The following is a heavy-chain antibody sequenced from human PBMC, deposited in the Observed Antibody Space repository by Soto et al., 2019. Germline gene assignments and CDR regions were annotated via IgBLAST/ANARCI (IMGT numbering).Heavy chain of an antibody. J-gene: IGHJ4*02. CDR3: ARGGPDLATIGSVDS. D-gene: IGHD3-16*01. Sequence: QVQLVQSGAEVKRPGASVKVSCKASGYTFTNYYMHWVRQAPGQGLEWMGVIHYSGATPTYAQKFQGRVTMARDTSTSTVYVELSSLTSEDTAVYYCARGGPDLATIGSVDSWGQGTLVTVSS. V-gene: IGHV1-46*01. CDR1: GYTFTNYY. CDR2: IHYSGATP.